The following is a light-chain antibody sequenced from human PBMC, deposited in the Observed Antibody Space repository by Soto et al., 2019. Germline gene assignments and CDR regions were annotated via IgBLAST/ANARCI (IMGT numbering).Light chain of an antibody. CDR2: GAS. J-gene: IGKJ3*01. Sequence: EIVLTQSPGTLSLCPGERATLSCRASQSVSSSYLAWYQQKPGQAPRLLIYGASSRATGIPDRVSGSGSGTDFALTISRLEPADFAVYYCHPLGRSLLFTFGPGTKVDFK. CDR1: QSVSSSY. V-gene: IGKV3-20*01. CDR3: HPLGRSLLFT.